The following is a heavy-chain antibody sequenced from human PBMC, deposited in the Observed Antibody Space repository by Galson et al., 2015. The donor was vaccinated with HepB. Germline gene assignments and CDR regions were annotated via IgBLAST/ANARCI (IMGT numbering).Heavy chain of an antibody. J-gene: IGHJ2*01. V-gene: IGHV3-23*01. CDR1: GFTFSSYA. CDR2: ISGSGGRT. Sequence: SLRLSCAASGFTFSSYAMSWVRQAPGKGLEWVSGISGSGGRTYYADSVKGRFTIYRDNSKNTLYLQMNSLRAEDTAVYYCAKQGGSYYNWYFDLWGRGTLVTVSS. CDR3: AKQGGSYYNWYFDL. D-gene: IGHD1-26*01.